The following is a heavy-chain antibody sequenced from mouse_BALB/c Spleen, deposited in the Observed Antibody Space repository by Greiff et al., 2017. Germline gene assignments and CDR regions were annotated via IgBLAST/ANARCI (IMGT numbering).Heavy chain of an antibody. CDR1: GYSFTGYN. CDR2: IDPYYGGT. Sequence: EVKLVESGPELEKPGASVKISCKASGYSFTGYNMNWVKQSNGKSLEWIGNIDPYYGGTSYNQKFKGKATLTVDKSSSTAYMQLKSLTSEDSAVYYCARSGRDYGRGDYYAMDYWGQGTSVTVSS. D-gene: IGHD1-1*01. J-gene: IGHJ4*01. V-gene: IGHV1-39*01. CDR3: ARSGRDYGRGDYYAMDY.